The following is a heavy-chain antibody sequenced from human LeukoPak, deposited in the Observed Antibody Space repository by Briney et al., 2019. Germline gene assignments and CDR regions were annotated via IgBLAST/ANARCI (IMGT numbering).Heavy chain of an antibody. J-gene: IGHJ4*02. V-gene: IGHV3-48*01. CDR2: ISSSSTI. CDR1: GSTFSSYG. Sequence: GGSLRLSCAASGSTFSSYGMTWVRQAPGKGLEWVSYISSSSTIYYADSVKGRFTISRDNAKNSLYLQMNSLRAEDLAVYYCARESTTVGEYYFDYWGQGTLVAVSS. CDR3: ARESTTVGEYYFDY. D-gene: IGHD3-16*01.